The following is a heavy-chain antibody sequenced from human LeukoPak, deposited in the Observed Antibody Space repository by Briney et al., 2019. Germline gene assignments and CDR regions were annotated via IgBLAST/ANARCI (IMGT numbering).Heavy chain of an antibody. CDR1: GYSFTSYW. D-gene: IGHD3-22*01. Sequence: GESLKISCKGSGYSFTSYWIGWVRQMPGKGLEWMGIIYPGDSDTRYSPSFQGQVTISADKSISTAYLQWNSLKASDTAMYYCATYYYDSSGPPDAFDIWGQGTMVTVSS. J-gene: IGHJ3*02. CDR3: ATYYYDSSGPPDAFDI. V-gene: IGHV5-51*01. CDR2: IYPGDSDT.